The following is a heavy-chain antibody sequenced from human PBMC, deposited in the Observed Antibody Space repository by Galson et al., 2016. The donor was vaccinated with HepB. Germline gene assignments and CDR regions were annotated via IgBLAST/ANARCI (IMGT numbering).Heavy chain of an antibody. CDR2: IYYSGSS. D-gene: IGHD4-11*01. Sequence: SETLSLTCTVSGGSISSSSYYWGWIRQPPGKGLEWIGNIYYSGSSDYNPSLRSRVTISVDTSKKQFSLKLSSVTAADTAMYYCARRHYSNYGFDYWGQGTLVTVSS. CDR1: GGSISSSSYY. V-gene: IGHV4-39*01. J-gene: IGHJ4*02. CDR3: ARRHYSNYGFDY.